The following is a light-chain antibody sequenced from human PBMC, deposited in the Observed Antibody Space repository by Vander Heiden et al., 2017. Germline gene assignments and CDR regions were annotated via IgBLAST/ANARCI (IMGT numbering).Light chain of an antibody. CDR1: QSVLYSSNNKNY. J-gene: IGKJ4*01. V-gene: IGKV4-1*01. CDR2: WAS. Sequence: DIVMTQSPDSLAVSLGERATINCKSSQSVLYSSNNKNYLAWYQQKPGPPPKLLIYWASTRESGVPDRFSGSGSGTVFTLTISSLQAEDVAVYYCQQDYSTPLTFGGGTKVEIK. CDR3: QQDYSTPLT.